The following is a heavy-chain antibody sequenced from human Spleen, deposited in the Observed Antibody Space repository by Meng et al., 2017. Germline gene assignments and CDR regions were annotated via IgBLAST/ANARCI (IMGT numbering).Heavy chain of an antibody. V-gene: IGHV3-20*04. CDR3: AKGRGYSSGSLAY. J-gene: IGHJ4*02. CDR1: GFTFDDYD. Sequence: GGSLRLSCEASGFTFDDYDMNWVRQAPGKGLEWVSDVNWNGDTTNYADSVKGRFTISRDNAKNSLYLQMNSLRVEDTAFYYCAKGRGYSSGSLAYWGQGTLVTVSS. CDR2: VNWNGDTT. D-gene: IGHD5-18*01.